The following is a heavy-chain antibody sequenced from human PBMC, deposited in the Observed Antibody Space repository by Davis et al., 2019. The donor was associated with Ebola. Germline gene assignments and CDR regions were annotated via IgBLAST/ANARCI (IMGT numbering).Heavy chain of an antibody. CDR2: IWDDGSNK. D-gene: IGHD4-17*01. CDR1: GFTLSGYD. CDR3: ARGAYGDYIVKAFDI. Sequence: GGSLRLSCAASGFTLSGYDMNWVRQAPGKGLQWVAVIWDDGSNKYYADSVQGRFTISRDNSKNALYLQMNSLRAEDTAVYYCARGAYGDYIVKAFDIWGQGTMVTVSS. V-gene: IGHV3-33*01. J-gene: IGHJ3*02.